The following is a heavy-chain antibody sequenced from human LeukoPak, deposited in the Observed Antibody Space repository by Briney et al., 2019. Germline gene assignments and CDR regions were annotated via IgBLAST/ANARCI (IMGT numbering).Heavy chain of an antibody. Sequence: PSETLSLTCTVSGGSISSYYWSWIRQPPGKGLEWIGYIYYSGSTNYNPSLKSRVTISVDTSKNQFSLKLSSVTAADTAVYYCARGDGLSDAFDIWGQGTMVTVSS. V-gene: IGHV4-59*01. J-gene: IGHJ3*02. CDR1: GGSISSYY. CDR3: ARGDGLSDAFDI. CDR2: IYYSGST. D-gene: IGHD5-24*01.